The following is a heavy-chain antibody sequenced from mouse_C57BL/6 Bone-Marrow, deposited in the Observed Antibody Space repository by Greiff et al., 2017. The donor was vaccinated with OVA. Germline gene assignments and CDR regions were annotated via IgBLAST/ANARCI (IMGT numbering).Heavy chain of an antibody. CDR1: GFTFSDYY. Sequence: EVKLMESGGGLVQPGGSLKLSCAASGFTFSDYYMYWVRQTPEKRLEWVAYISNGGGSTYYPDTVKGRFTISRDNAKNTLYLQMSRLKSEDTAMYYCARQVYYGNYFDYWGQDTTLTVSS. V-gene: IGHV5-12*01. CDR3: ARQVYYGNYFDY. CDR2: ISNGGGST. D-gene: IGHD2-1*01. J-gene: IGHJ2*01.